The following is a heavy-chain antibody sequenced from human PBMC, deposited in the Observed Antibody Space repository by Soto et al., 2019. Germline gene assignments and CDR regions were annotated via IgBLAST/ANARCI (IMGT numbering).Heavy chain of an antibody. V-gene: IGHV3-21*01. CDR2: ISSSSSYI. CDR3: ARDRAMIKTRGPENWFDP. J-gene: IGHJ5*02. CDR1: GFTFSSYS. D-gene: IGHD3-22*01. Sequence: EVQLVESGGGLVKPGGSLRLSCAASGFTFSSYSMNWVRQAPGKGLEWVSSISSSSSYIYYADSVKGRFTISRDNAKNSLYLQMNSLRAEDTAVYYCARDRAMIKTRGPENWFDPWGQGTLVTVSS.